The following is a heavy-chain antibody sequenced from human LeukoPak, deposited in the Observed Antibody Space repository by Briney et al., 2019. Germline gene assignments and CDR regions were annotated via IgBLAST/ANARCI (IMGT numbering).Heavy chain of an antibody. CDR1: GFTFSSYA. CDR3: AKGHYYYDSSGYYYERDYFDY. CDR2: ISGSGGST. D-gene: IGHD3-22*01. V-gene: IGHV3-23*01. J-gene: IGHJ4*02. Sequence: GGSLRLSCAASGFTFSSYAMSWVRQAPGKGLEWVSAISGSGGSTYYADSVKGRFTISRDNSQNTLYLQMNSLRAEDTAVYYCAKGHYYYDSSGYYYERDYFDYWGQGTLVTVSS.